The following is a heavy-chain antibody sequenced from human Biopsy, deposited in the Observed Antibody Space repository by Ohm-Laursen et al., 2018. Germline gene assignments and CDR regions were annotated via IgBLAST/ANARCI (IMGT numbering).Heavy chain of an antibody. CDR2: IMPAFGVV. CDR1: GYTFTGYY. CDR3: ARGEAARVNDNYRYRLDH. J-gene: IGHJ6*02. V-gene: IGHV1-69*13. Sequence: GASVKVSCKASGYTFTGYYLHWVRQAPGQGLEWMGGIMPAFGVVNYGQNFEGRVTNDADDSTTTVDLSSLTSEDTAVYYCARGEAARVNDNYRYRLDHWGQGTTVVVSS. D-gene: IGHD6-6*01.